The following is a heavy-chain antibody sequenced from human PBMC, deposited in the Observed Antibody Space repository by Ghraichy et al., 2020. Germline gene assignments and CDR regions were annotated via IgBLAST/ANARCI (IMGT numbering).Heavy chain of an antibody. J-gene: IGHJ4*02. Sequence: SETLSLTCAVYGGSFSGYYWSWIRQPPGKGLEWIGEINHSGSTNYNPSLKSRVTISVDTSKNQFSLKLSSVTAADTAVYYCARVMITFGGVIENVPKTFDYWGQGTLVTVSS. CDR3: ARVMITFGGVIENVPKTFDY. CDR2: INHSGST. V-gene: IGHV4-34*01. D-gene: IGHD3-16*02. CDR1: GGSFSGYY.